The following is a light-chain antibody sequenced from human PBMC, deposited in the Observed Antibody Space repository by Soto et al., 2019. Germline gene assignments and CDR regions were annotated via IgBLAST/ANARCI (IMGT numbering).Light chain of an antibody. J-gene: IGKJ4*01. CDR1: QSVLYSSNNKNY. CDR3: HQYYSSPPT. Sequence: DIVMTQSPDSLAVSLGERATINCKSSQSVLYSSNNKNYLAWSQQKPGQPPKLLIYWASTRESGVPDRFSGSGSGTDFTLTINSLQADYVAIYFCHQYYSSPPTFGGGSKVDIK. CDR2: WAS. V-gene: IGKV4-1*01.